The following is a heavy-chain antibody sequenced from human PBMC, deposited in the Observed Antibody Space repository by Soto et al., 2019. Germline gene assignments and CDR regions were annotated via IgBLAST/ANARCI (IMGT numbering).Heavy chain of an antibody. J-gene: IGHJ4*02. CDR1: GGSISSGGYY. CDR3: ARHQAGPFDY. Sequence: KASETLSLTCTVSGGSISSGGYYWSWIRQHPGKGLEWIGYIYYSGSTYYNPSLKSRVTISVDTSKNQFSLKLTSVTAADAAVYYCARHQAGPFDYWGQGTLVTVSS. V-gene: IGHV4-31*03. D-gene: IGHD6-13*01. CDR2: IYYSGST.